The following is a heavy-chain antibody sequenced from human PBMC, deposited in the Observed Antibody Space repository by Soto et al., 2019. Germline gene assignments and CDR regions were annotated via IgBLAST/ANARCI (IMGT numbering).Heavy chain of an antibody. CDR1: GFTFSSYG. D-gene: IGHD3-22*01. CDR3: ASLYYDSSGYDTYYGMDV. V-gene: IGHV3-30*03. Sequence: XESLSLSCAASGFTFSSYGMHGVRQAPGKGLEWVAVISYDVSNKYYADSVKGRFTIPRDNSKNTLYLQMNSLRAEDTAVYYCASLYYDSSGYDTYYGMDVWGQGTTVTVSS. J-gene: IGHJ6*02. CDR2: ISYDVSNK.